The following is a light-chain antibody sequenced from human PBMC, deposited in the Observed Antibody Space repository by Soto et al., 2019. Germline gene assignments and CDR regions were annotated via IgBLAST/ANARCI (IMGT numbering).Light chain of an antibody. CDR3: QQTYSSRK. V-gene: IGKV1-39*01. CDR2: GVS. J-gene: IGKJ1*01. CDR1: QYVRTY. Sequence: DIHMTQSPSSLSASVGDRVTITCRASQYVRTYLNWYQQKPGKAPKVLIYGVSSLQNGVPSRFNGSGSGTDFTLTITGLQPADFATYFGQQTYSSRKFGQGTKVEVK.